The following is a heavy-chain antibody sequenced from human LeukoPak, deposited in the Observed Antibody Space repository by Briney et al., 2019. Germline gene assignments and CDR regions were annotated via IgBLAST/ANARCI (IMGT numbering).Heavy chain of an antibody. CDR2: IYYSGST. J-gene: IGHJ4*02. CDR1: GGSISSYY. Sequence: SETLSLTCTVSGGSISSYYWSWIRQPPGKGLEWIGYIYYSGSTNYNPSLKSRVTISVDTSKNQFSLKLSSVTAADTAVYYCARGLPNYDILTGYFDYWGQGTLVTVSS. D-gene: IGHD3-9*01. V-gene: IGHV4-59*01. CDR3: ARGLPNYDILTGYFDY.